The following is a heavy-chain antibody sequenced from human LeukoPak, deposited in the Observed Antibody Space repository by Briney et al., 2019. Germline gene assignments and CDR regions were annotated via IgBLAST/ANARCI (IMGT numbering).Heavy chain of an antibody. Sequence: ASVKVSCKASGYTFNSYGFSWVRQAPGQGLEWMGWISAYNGNTNYAQKLQGRVTTTTDTSTSTAYMELRSLRSDDTAVYYCARDRAAAANWFDPWGQGTLVTVSS. CDR1: GYTFNSYG. J-gene: IGHJ5*02. CDR3: ARDRAAAANWFDP. D-gene: IGHD6-13*01. V-gene: IGHV1-18*01. CDR2: ISAYNGNT.